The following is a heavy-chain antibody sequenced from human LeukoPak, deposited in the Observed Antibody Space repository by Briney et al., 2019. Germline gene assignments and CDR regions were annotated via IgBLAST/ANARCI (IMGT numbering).Heavy chain of an antibody. V-gene: IGHV4-34*01. J-gene: IGHJ4*02. CDR1: GGSFSGYY. CDR3: ARGPRRAMIVVVITTPFDY. CDR2: INHSGST. D-gene: IGHD3-22*01. Sequence: PSETLSLTCAVYGGSFSGYYWSWIRQSPGKGLEWIGEINHSGSTNYNPSLKSRVTISVDTSKNQFSLKLSSVTAADTAVYYCARGPRRAMIVVVITTPFDYWGQGTLVTVSS.